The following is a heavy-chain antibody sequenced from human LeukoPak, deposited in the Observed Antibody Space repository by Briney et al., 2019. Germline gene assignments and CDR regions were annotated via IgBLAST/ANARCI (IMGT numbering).Heavy chain of an antibody. Sequence: GGPLRLSCAASGFTFSSYAMHWVRQAPGKGLEWVAVISYDGSNKYYADSVKGRFTISRDNSKNTLYLQMNSLRAEDTAVYYCARGGSGYYFGREYYGMDVWGQGTTVTVSS. CDR2: ISYDGSNK. V-gene: IGHV3-30*04. D-gene: IGHD3-3*01. CDR1: GFTFSSYA. CDR3: ARGGSGYYFGREYYGMDV. J-gene: IGHJ6*02.